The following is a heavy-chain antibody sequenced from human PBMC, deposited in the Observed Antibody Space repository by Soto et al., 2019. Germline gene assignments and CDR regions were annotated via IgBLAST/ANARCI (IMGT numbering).Heavy chain of an antibody. CDR2: IKSKTDGGTT. CDR3: PTFAPNWGAFDI. CDR1: GFTFSNAW. D-gene: IGHD7-27*01. V-gene: IGHV3-15*01. Sequence: GGSLRLSCAASGFTFSNAWMSWVRQAPGKGLEWVGRIKSKTDGGTTDYAAPVKGRFTISRDDSKNTLYLQMNSLKTEDSAVYYCPTFAPNWGAFDIWGQGTMVTVSS. J-gene: IGHJ3*02.